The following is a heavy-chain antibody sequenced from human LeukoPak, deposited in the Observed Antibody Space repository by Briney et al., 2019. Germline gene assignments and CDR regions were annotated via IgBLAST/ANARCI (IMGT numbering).Heavy chain of an antibody. Sequence: SETLSLTCAVYGGSFSGYYWSWIRQPPGKGLEWIGEINHSGSTNYNPSLKSRVTISVDTFKNQFSLKLSSVTAADTAVYYCARELAGDSSGYYYGGGPIDYWGQGTLVTVSS. V-gene: IGHV4-34*01. CDR1: GGSFSGYY. D-gene: IGHD3-22*01. CDR2: INHSGST. CDR3: ARELAGDSSGYYYGGGPIDY. J-gene: IGHJ4*02.